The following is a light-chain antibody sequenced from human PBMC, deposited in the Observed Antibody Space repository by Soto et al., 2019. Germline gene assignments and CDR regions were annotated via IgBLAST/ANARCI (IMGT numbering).Light chain of an antibody. CDR3: QHRGT. CDR1: QSVLDSPNNKNF. CDR2: WAS. V-gene: IGKV4-1*01. J-gene: IGKJ2*01. Sequence: DIVMTQSPDSLAVSLGERATINCKSSQSVLDSPNNKNFLAWYQQKPGQPPKLLIYWASTRESGVPDRFSGSGSGKDFTLTISSLQAEDMAIYYCQHRGTFGQGTKLEIK.